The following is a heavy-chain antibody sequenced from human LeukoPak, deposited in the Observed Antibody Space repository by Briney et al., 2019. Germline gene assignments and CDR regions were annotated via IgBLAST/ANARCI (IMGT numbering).Heavy chain of an antibody. CDR1: GYTFTSYG. J-gene: IGHJ3*02. Sequence: GASVKVSCKASGYTFTSYGISWVRQAPGQGLEWMGWISAYNGNTNYAQKLQGRVTMTEDTSTDTAYMELSSLRSEDTAVYYCATLRPSIAAWEAFDIWGQGTMVTVSS. CDR3: ATLRPSIAAWEAFDI. D-gene: IGHD6-13*01. CDR2: ISAYNGNT. V-gene: IGHV1-18*01.